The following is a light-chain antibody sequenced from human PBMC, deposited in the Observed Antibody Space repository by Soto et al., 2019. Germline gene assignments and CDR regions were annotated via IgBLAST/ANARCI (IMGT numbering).Light chain of an antibody. CDR2: GAS. J-gene: IGKJ1*01. V-gene: IGKV3-20*01. Sequence: EIVFTQSPCTLSLSPGERATLSCGASQSVTSNYLAWYQQKPGQAPRLLIFGASIRVTGIPDRFIGSGSGADFTLTISRLEPEDFAVYYCQHYVTSLTTFGQGTKV. CDR1: QSVTSNY. CDR3: QHYVTSLTT.